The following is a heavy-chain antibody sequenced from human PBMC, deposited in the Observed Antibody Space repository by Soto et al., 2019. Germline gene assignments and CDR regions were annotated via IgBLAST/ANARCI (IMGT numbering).Heavy chain of an antibody. Sequence: SETLSLTCTVSGGSISSYYWSWIRQPPGKGLEWIGYIYYSGSTNYNPSLKSRVTISVDTSKNQFSLKLGSVTAADTAVYYCARRGSYCSSTSCYRSRAFDIWGQGTMVTVSS. CDR3: ARRGSYCSSTSCYRSRAFDI. CDR2: IYYSGST. V-gene: IGHV4-59*01. D-gene: IGHD2-2*01. CDR1: GGSISSYY. J-gene: IGHJ3*02.